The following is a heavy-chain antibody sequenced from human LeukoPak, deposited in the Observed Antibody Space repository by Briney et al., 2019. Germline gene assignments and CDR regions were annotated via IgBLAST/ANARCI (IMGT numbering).Heavy chain of an antibody. CDR2: IYYSGST. J-gene: IGHJ4*02. CDR3: ARHSTSSGWSDY. V-gene: IGHV4-59*08. Sequence: SETLSLTCTVSGGSISSYYWSWIRQPPGKGLEWIGYIYYSGSTNYNPSLKSRVTISVDTSKNQFSLKLSSVTAADTAVYYCARHSTSSGWSDYWGQGTLVTVSS. D-gene: IGHD6-19*01. CDR1: GGSISSYY.